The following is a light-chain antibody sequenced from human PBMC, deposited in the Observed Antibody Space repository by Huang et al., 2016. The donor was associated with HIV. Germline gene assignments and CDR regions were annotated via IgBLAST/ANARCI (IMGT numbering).Light chain of an antibody. CDR2: WAS. CDR3: QQYYTNYYT. Sequence: DIVMTQSPDSLNVSLGERATINCKSSQDLLVNATNKSFVAWYQQSPRQPPKLLIYWASTRASDVPDRFSGSGSGTDFPLTINSLHAEDMAVYFCQQYYTNYYTFGQGTKLEIQ. J-gene: IGKJ2*01. CDR1: QDLLVNATNKSF. V-gene: IGKV4-1*01.